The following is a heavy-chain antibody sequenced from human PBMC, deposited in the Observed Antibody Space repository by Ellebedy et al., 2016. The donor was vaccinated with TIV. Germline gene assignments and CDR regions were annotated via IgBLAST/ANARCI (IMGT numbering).Heavy chain of an antibody. CDR3: ARSDSGGYKDDAFEI. J-gene: IGHJ3*02. V-gene: IGHV3-48*02. D-gene: IGHD1-26*01. Sequence: GESLKISCAASGFTFSIYGVNWVRQAPGKGLEWVSYLSRSGNRIFYADSVNGRFTISRDIAKNSVDLQMNSLRDEDTGIYYCARSDSGGYKDDAFEIWGQGTMVTVSS. CDR2: LSRSGNRI. CDR1: GFTFSIYG.